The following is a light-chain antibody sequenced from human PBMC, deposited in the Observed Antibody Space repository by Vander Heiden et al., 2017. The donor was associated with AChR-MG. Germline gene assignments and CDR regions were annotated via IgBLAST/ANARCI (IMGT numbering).Light chain of an antibody. CDR3: QQTYDVPRT. V-gene: IGKV1-39*01. CDR1: QSISSD. CDR2: GAS. J-gene: IGKJ1*01. Sequence: DIQMTQSPSSLSASVGDRVTITCRASQSISSDLKWYQQTPGEAPKLLIHGASSLQRGVPSRFSGSGAGKDFTLTISSLHPEDFGNYYCQQTYDVPRTFGQGTKVEMK.